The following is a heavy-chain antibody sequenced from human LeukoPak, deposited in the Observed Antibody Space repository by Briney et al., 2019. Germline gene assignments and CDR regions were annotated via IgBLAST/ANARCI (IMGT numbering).Heavy chain of an antibody. V-gene: IGHV3-11*01. D-gene: IGHD4-23*01. CDR1: GSTLSDYY. J-gene: IGHJ4*02. CDR2: ISNTGYSK. Sequence: PGGSLRLSCASPGSTLSDYYVNWIRQAPGKGLEWVSQISNTGYSKYYADSVKGRFTISRDNVKDSVSLQMSSLRVADSGMYYCAREEYGGNNFDYWGQGILVTVS. CDR3: AREEYGGNNFDY.